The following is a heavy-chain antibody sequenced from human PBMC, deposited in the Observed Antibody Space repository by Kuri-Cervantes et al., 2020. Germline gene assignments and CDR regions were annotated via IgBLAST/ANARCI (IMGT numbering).Heavy chain of an antibody. D-gene: IGHD3-10*01. CDR3: ARDLGRGYGMDV. J-gene: IGHJ6*02. CDR1: GFTFSDYY. CDR2: ISSSGSTI. Sequence: GESLKISCAASGFTFSDYYMSWIRQAPGKGLEWVSYISSSGSTIYYADSVKGRFTISRDNAKNSLYLQMNSLRDEDTAVYYCARDLGRGYGMDVWGQGTTVTVSS. V-gene: IGHV3-11*04.